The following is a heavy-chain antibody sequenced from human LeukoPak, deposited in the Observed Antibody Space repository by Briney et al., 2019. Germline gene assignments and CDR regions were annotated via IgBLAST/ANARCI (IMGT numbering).Heavy chain of an antibody. CDR2: IGISSGNT. J-gene: IGHJ4*02. D-gene: IGHD1-1*01. V-gene: IGHV3-48*04. CDR3: ARDHNYAFDN. Sequence: GRSLRLSCAASGFTFSKYGMHWVRQAPGKGLEWISYIGISSGNTKYADSVKGRFTISADNARNSLYLQMNSLRVEDTAVYYCARDHNYAFDNWGQGTLVSVSS. CDR1: GFTFSKYG.